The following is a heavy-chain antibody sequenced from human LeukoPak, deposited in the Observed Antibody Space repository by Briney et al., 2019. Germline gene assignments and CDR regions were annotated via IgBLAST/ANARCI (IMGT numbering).Heavy chain of an antibody. CDR1: GFTFSSYA. J-gene: IGHJ4*02. Sequence: PGGSLRLSCSASGFTFSSYALSWVRQAPGKGLEWVSGIIGSGGSAYYADSVKGRFTISRDNSKNTLYLQMNSLRAEDTAVYYCARAESGQWYIDYWGQGTLVTVSS. CDR3: ARAESGQWYIDY. V-gene: IGHV3-23*01. CDR2: IIGSGGSA. D-gene: IGHD6-19*01.